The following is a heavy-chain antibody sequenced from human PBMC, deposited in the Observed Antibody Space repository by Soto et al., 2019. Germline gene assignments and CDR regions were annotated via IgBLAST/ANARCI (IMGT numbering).Heavy chain of an antibody. CDR1: GGSVSSYH. CDR3: AREFFWRSSSSPTYYYYLDV. D-gene: IGHD6-6*01. J-gene: IGHJ6*03. CDR2: IYYNGST. V-gene: IGHV4-59*02. Sequence: VQLQESGEGLLKPSETLSLTCTVSGGSVSSYHWTWIRQSPGKGLAWIGYIYYNGSTDYNPSLKSRLTVSVSMSKRQFSLRLTSVTAADTAVYYCAREFFWRSSSSPTYYYYLDVWGKGTTVTVSS.